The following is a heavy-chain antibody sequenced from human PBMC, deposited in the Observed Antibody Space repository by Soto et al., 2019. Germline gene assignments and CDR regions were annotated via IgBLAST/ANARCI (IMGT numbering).Heavy chain of an antibody. Sequence: EVQLVESGGGLSQPGGSLRLSCAASGFTVSSNYMTWVRQAPGKGLEWVSVIYSGGSTYYADSVKGRFTISRDNSKNTLYLQMHSLRAEDTALYYCARDSRNRNFFGYWGQGTLVTVSS. J-gene: IGHJ4*02. CDR3: ARDSRNRNFFGY. V-gene: IGHV3-53*01. D-gene: IGHD2-2*01. CDR1: GFTVSSNY. CDR2: IYSGGST.